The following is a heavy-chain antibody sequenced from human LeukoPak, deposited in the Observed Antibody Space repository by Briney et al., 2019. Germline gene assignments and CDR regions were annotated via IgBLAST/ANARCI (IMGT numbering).Heavy chain of an antibody. J-gene: IGHJ4*02. CDR1: GFTFSSYE. Sequence: GGSLRLSCAASGFTFSSYEMNWVRQAPGKGLEWVSYISSSGSTIYYADSVKGRFTISRDNAKNSLYLQMNSLRAEDTAVYYCARVRDSSGCIDYWGQGTLVTVSS. V-gene: IGHV3-48*03. CDR2: ISSSGSTI. CDR3: ARVRDSSGCIDY. D-gene: IGHD3-22*01.